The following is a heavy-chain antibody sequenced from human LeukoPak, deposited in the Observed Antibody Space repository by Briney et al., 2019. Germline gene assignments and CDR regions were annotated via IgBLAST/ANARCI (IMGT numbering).Heavy chain of an antibody. J-gene: IGHJ5*02. CDR3: ARVYSSTHNWFDT. V-gene: IGHV4-39*07. D-gene: IGHD6-19*01. Sequence: SETLSLTCTVSGDSISTTSYFWAWIRQPPGEGLEWIESIYYSGTTYFNSSLKSRVTISVERSKNHFSLKLSSLTVADTARYYCARVYSSTHNWFDTWGQGIQVTVSS. CDR1: GDSISTTSYF. CDR2: IYYSGTT.